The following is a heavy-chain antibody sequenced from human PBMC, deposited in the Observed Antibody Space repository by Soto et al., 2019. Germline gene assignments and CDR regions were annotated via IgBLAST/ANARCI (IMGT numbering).Heavy chain of an antibody. V-gene: IGHV1-46*01. CDR2: INPSGGST. D-gene: IGHD1-1*01. CDR1: GYTFTSYY. Sequence: QVQLVQSGAEVKKPGASVKVSCKASGYTFTSYYMHWVRQAPGQGLEWMGIINPSGGSTSYAQKFQGRVTMTRDTATSTVYMELSSLRSEDTAVYYCARVRSNDGSFDYWGQGTLVTVSS. CDR3: ARVRSNDGSFDY. J-gene: IGHJ4*02.